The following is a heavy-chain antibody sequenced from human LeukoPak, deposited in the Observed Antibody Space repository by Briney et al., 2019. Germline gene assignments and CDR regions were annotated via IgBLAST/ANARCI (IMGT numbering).Heavy chain of an antibody. D-gene: IGHD2/OR15-2a*01. CDR2: ISAYNGNT. J-gene: IGHJ3*02. V-gene: IGHV1-18*01. CDR1: GYTFTSYG. Sequence: ASVTVSCTASGYTFTSYGISWVRQAPGQGLEWMGWISAYNGNTNYAQTLQGRVTMTTDTSTSTAYMELRSLRSDDTAVYYCARPNSGGAFDIWGQGTMVTVSS. CDR3: ARPNSGGAFDI.